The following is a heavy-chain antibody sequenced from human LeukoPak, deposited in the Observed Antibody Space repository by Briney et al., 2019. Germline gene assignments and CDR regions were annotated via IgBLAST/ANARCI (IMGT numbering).Heavy chain of an antibody. V-gene: IGHV1-2*06. CDR3: ARADCSSTSCLNAFDI. D-gene: IGHD2-2*01. Sequence: ASVKVSCKASRYTFTGYYMHWVRQAPGQGLEWMGRINPNSGGTNYAQKFQGRVTMTRDTFISTAYLELSSLRSDDTAVYYCARADCSSTSCLNAFDIWGQGTMVTVSS. CDR2: INPNSGGT. J-gene: IGHJ3*02. CDR1: RYTFTGYY.